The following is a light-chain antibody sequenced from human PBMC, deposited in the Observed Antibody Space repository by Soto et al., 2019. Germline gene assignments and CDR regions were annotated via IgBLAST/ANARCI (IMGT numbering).Light chain of an antibody. V-gene: IGKV3-15*01. CDR2: GAS. J-gene: IGKJ1*01. CDR1: QSVGSN. CDR3: QQYNNWPPDRT. Sequence: EIVMTQSPATLSVSPGERATLSCRASQSVGSNLAWYQQKPGQAPRLLIYGASARATGIPAGFSGSGSGTEFTLTIRSLQSEDFAIYFCQQYNNWPPDRTFGQGTKVEIK.